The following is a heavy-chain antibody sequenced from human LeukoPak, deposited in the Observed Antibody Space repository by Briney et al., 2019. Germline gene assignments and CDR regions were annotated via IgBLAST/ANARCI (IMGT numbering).Heavy chain of an antibody. J-gene: IGHJ4*02. V-gene: IGHV4-34*01. CDR3: ARGLSSGWLY. Sequence: SETLSLTCAVYGGSFSGYYWSWIRQPPGKGLEWIGEINHSGSTNYNPSLKSRVTISVDTSKNQFSLKLSSVTAADTAVYYCARGLSSGWLYWGRGTLVTVSS. CDR2: INHSGST. D-gene: IGHD6-19*01. CDR1: GGSFSGYY.